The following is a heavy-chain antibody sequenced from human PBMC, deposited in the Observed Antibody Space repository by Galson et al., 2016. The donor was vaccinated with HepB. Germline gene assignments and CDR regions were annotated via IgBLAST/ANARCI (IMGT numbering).Heavy chain of an antibody. Sequence: SLRLSCAASGLSVSDAYMNWVRQAPGKGLEWVSVLYAGGETDYADSLRGRFTIPRDNSKNILYLQMNSLRVEDTAGYYCARDPSLRNGMNVWGQGTTVTVSS. CDR2: LYAGGET. V-gene: IGHV3-66*01. CDR1: GLSVSDAY. CDR3: ARDPSLRNGMNV. J-gene: IGHJ6*02.